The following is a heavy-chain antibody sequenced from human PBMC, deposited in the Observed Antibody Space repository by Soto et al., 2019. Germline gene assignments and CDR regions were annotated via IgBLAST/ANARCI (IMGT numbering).Heavy chain of an antibody. J-gene: IGHJ4*02. CDR1: GFAFNNYG. CDR2: ISKSDYT. D-gene: IGHD3-22*01. Sequence: GGSLRLSCTVSGFAFNNYGIKWVRQAPGKGLEWVSSISKSDYTYYSDSVKGRFTISRDNAKNSVSLQMNTLRVEDTAVYYCAREDSIIIPAVSDFWGLGTLVTVSS. CDR3: AREDSIIIPAVSDF. V-gene: IGHV3-21*01.